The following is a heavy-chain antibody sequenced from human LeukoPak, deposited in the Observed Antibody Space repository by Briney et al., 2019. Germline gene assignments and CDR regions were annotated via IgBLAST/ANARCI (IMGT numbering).Heavy chain of an antibody. J-gene: IGHJ4*02. CDR1: GFTFSSYG. CDR2: ISYDGSNK. D-gene: IGHD6-13*01. CDR3: AKPRDSSSWIGEIDY. Sequence: PGGSLRLSCAASGFTFSSYGMHWVRQAPGKGLEWVAVISYDGSNKYYADSVKGRFTISRDNSKNTLYLQMNSLRAEDTAVYYCAKPRDSSSWIGEIDYWGQGTLVTVS. V-gene: IGHV3-30*18.